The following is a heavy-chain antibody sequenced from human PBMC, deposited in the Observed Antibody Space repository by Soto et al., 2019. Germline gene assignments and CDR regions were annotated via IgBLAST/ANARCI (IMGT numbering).Heavy chain of an antibody. CDR2: ISAYNGNT. J-gene: IGHJ4*02. Sequence: GASVKVSCKASGYTFTNFGISWVRQAPGQGLEWMGWISAYNGNTNYAQNFQGRVTMTTDTSTSTAYMELRSLRAEDMAVYYCARSGDSYYFDYWGQGTLVTVSS. CDR1: GYTFTNFG. D-gene: IGHD3-10*01. V-gene: IGHV1-18*03. CDR3: ARSGDSYYFDY.